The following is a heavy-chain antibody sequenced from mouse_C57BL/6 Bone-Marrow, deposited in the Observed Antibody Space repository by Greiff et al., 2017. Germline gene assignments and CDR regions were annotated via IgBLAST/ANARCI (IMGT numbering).Heavy chain of an antibody. V-gene: IGHV1-75*01. CDR2: IFPGSGST. J-gene: IGHJ3*01. Sequence: QVQLQQSGPELVKPGASVTISCKASGYTFTDYYINWVKQRPGQGLEWIGWIFPGSGSTYYNGKFKGKATLTVDNSSSTAYMLLSSLTSEDSAVYFCAREVYYGSSYDYWGQGTLVTVAA. CDR1: GYTFTDYY. CDR3: AREVYYGSSYDY. D-gene: IGHD1-1*01.